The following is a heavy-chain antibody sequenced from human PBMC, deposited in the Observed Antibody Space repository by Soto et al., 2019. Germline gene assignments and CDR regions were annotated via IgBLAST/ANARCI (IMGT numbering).Heavy chain of an antibody. V-gene: IGHV3-23*01. CDR3: AKDAAWNYYYYYYGMDV. Sequence: GGSLRLSCAASGFTFSSYAMSWVRQAPGKGLEWVSAISGSGGSTYYADSVKGRFTISRDNSKNTLYLQMNSLRAEDTAVYYCAKDAAWNYYYYYYGMDVGGQGTTGTVS. J-gene: IGHJ6*02. CDR1: GFTFSSYA. D-gene: IGHD1-7*01. CDR2: ISGSGGST.